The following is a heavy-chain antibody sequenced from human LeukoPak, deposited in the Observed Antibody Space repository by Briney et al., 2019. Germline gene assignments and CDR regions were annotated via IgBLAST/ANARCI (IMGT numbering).Heavy chain of an antibody. CDR2: LSGSGGST. Sequence: GGSLTLSCAASGCTFSSYCLSWVRQAPGKGLEWVSSLSGSGGSTYYADSVKGRFTISRDNSKNTLYLQMNSLRAEDTAVYYCARDRYYVGIFDPWGQGTLVTASS. D-gene: IGHD3-16*01. CDR3: ARDRYYVGIFDP. J-gene: IGHJ5*02. CDR1: GCTFSSYC. V-gene: IGHV3-23*01.